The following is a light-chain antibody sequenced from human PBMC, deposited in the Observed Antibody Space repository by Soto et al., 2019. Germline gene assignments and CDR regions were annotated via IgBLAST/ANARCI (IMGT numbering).Light chain of an antibody. Sequence: EVLLTQSPATLSLSPGERATLSCRAGQSISYYVAWYQQKPGQAPRLLIYDASTRATDIPARFSGRGSGTDFTRTISSLEPDDFAVYYCQYGGAFGPGTKVEMK. CDR3: QYGGA. V-gene: IGKV3-11*01. CDR2: DAS. CDR1: QSISYY. J-gene: IGKJ3*01.